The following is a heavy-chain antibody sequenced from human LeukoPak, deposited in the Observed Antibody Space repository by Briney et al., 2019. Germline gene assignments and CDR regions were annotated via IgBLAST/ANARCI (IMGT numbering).Heavy chain of an antibody. CDR2: IIHTGIT. J-gene: IGHJ4*02. D-gene: IGHD4-17*01. V-gene: IGHV4-34*01. CDR3: ARGLRGGPAVNLDY. CDR1: GFTFSNYA. Sequence: PGGSLRLSCAASGFTFSNYAMNWVRQAPGKGLEWIGEIIHTGITNYKPSLENRVTLSIDTAKNQVSLKLRSVTAADTAVYYCARGLRGGPAVNLDYWGQGSLVIVSS.